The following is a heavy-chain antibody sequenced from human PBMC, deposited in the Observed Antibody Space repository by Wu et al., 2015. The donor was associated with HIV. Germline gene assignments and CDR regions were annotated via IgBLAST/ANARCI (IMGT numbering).Heavy chain of an antibody. Sequence: QVQLVQSRAGVKKPGASVKVSCTAFGYTFINNFLHWVRQAPGQGLEWMGRIIPIFGTANYAQKFQGRVTITADESTSTAYMELSSLRSEDTAVYYCARDGEASSWAFDIWGQGTMVTVSS. CDR2: IIPIFGTA. V-gene: IGHV1-69*18. CDR1: GYTFINNF. D-gene: IGHD6-13*01. J-gene: IGHJ3*02. CDR3: ARDGEASSWAFDI.